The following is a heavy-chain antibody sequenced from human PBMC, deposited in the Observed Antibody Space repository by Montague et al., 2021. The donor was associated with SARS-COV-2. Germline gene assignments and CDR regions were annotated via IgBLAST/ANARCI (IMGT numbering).Heavy chain of an antibody. CDR2: IYYTGST. D-gene: IGHD3-22*01. V-gene: IGHV4-39*07. J-gene: IGHJ6*02. Sequence: SETLSLTCTVSGGSISSSSYYWGWIRQPPGKGLEWIGSIYYTGSTXYNPSLKSRVTISVDTSKNQFSLKLSSVTAADMAVYYCARDTRIAMLVVVTRYGLDVWGQGTTVTVSS. CDR3: ARDTRIAMLVVVTRYGLDV. CDR1: GGSISSSSYY.